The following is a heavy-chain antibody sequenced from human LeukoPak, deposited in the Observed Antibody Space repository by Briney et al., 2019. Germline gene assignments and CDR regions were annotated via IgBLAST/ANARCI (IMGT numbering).Heavy chain of an antibody. CDR1: GFTFSDYY. V-gene: IGHV3-11*03. CDR3: AKLFKAYSSSWIDY. Sequence: GGSLRLSCAASGFTFSDYYMSWILQAPGQGLEWVAYISHSSGFTNYADSVKGRFAISRVNAKNSLYLQMDSLRAEDTAIYYCAKLFKAYSSSWIDYWGQGNLVTVSS. J-gene: IGHJ4*02. CDR2: ISHSSGFT. D-gene: IGHD6-13*01.